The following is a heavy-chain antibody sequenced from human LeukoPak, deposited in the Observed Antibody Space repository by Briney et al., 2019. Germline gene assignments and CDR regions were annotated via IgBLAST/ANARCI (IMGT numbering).Heavy chain of an antibody. V-gene: IGHV3-30*02. J-gene: IGHJ4*02. CDR1: GFTFSSYG. CDR3: AKALNYYDSRPIDY. D-gene: IGHD3-22*01. Sequence: PGGSLRLSCAASGFTFSSYGMHWVRQAPGKGLEWVAFIRYDGSNKYYADSVKSRFTISRDNSKNTLYLQMNSLRAEDTAVYYCAKALNYYDSRPIDYWGQGTLVTVSS. CDR2: IRYDGSNK.